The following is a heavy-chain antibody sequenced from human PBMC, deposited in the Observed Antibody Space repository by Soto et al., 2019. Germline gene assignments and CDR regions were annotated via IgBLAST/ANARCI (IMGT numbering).Heavy chain of an antibody. J-gene: IGHJ4*02. Sequence: GGSLRLSCAASGFTFSSYSMNWVRQAPGKGLEWVSSISSSSSYIYYADSVKGRFTISRDNAKNSLYLQMNSLRAEDTAVYYCARPPGLVRGVTVDYWGQGTLVTVSS. CDR1: GFTFSSYS. CDR3: ARPPGLVRGVTVDY. D-gene: IGHD3-10*01. CDR2: ISSSSSYI. V-gene: IGHV3-21*01.